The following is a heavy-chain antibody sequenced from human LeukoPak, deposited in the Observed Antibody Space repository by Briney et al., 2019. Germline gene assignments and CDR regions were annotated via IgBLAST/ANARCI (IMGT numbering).Heavy chain of an antibody. CDR2: IYPGDSDT. V-gene: IGHV5-51*01. CDR1: GYSFTSYW. Sequence: GEPLKISCKGSGYSFTSYWIGRVRQMPGKGLEWMGIIYPGDSDTRYSPSFQGQVTISADKSISTAYLQWSSLKASDTATYYCARPRGYSYGYFDYWGQGTLVTVSS. D-gene: IGHD5-18*01. J-gene: IGHJ4*02. CDR3: ARPRGYSYGYFDY.